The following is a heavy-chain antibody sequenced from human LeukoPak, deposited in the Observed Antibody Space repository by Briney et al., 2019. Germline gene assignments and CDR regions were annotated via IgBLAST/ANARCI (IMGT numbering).Heavy chain of an antibody. CDR2: IIDTGST. J-gene: IGHJ5*02. CDR3: ARDKSWFDP. CDR1: DGSFSGYY. Sequence: SETLSLTCAVYDGSFSGYYWTWIRQPPGKGLEWIGEIIDTGSTKYNSSLKSRVTISVDTSKNQFSLSLDSVTAADTAVYYCARDKSWFDPWGQGTLVTVSS. V-gene: IGHV4-34*12.